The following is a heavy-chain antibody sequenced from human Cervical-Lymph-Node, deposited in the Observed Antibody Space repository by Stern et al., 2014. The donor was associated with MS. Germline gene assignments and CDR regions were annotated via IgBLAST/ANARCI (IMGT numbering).Heavy chain of an antibody. J-gene: IGHJ6*02. CDR1: GYSFTNYW. CDR2: IYPGDSDT. D-gene: IGHD6-13*01. CDR3: ARHRQQTLYGMDV. Sequence: VQLGQSGAEVKKPGESLKISCKGSGYSFTNYWIGWVRQMPGKGLEWMGVIYPGDSDTRYGPSFQGRVPISADKSISTAYLQWSSLKASDTAMYYCARHRQQTLYGMDVWGQGTTVTVSS. V-gene: IGHV5-51*01.